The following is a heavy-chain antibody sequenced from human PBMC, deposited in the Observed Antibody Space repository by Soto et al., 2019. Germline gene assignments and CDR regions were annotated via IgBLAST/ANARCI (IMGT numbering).Heavy chain of an antibody. D-gene: IGHD3-9*01. CDR3: ARDIDILTGYPLRYYRLDV. J-gene: IGHJ6*02. CDR1: GGTFSSYT. Sequence: ASVKVSCKASGGTFSSYTISWVRQAPGQGLEWMGRIIPILGIANYAQKFQGRVTITADKSTSTAYMELSSLRSEDTAVYYCARDIDILTGYPLRYYRLDVWGQGTTVTVAS. V-gene: IGHV1-69*04. CDR2: IIPILGIA.